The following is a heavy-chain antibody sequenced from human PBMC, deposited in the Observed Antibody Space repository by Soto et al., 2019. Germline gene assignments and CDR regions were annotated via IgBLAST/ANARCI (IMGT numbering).Heavy chain of an antibody. CDR3: AKVGLDTGQQYYYYYMDG. V-gene: IGHV3-23*01. D-gene: IGHD5-18*01. J-gene: IGHJ6*03. CDR1: GFTFSSYA. Sequence: PGGSLRLSCAASGFTFSSYAMSWVRQAPGKGREWVSAISGSGGSTYYADSVKGRFTISRDNSKNTLYLQMNSLRAEDTAVYYCAKVGLDTGQQYYYYYMDGWGKGTTVTFSS. CDR2: ISGSGGST.